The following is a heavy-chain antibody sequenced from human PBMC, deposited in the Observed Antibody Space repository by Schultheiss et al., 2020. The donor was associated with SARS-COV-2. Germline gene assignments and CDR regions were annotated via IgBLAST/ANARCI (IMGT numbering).Heavy chain of an antibody. CDR1: GFTFSDYV. D-gene: IGHD3-16*01. V-gene: IGHV3-33*01. CDR2: LWYDGTVK. CDR3: ARGGMASPPALGY. J-gene: IGHJ4*02. Sequence: GESLKISCAASGFTFSDYVMHRVRQAPGKGLEWVAVLWYDGTVKHYADSVKGRFTISRDNSKNTLYLQMNSLRGEDTAVYYCARGGMASPPALGYWGQGTLVTVSS.